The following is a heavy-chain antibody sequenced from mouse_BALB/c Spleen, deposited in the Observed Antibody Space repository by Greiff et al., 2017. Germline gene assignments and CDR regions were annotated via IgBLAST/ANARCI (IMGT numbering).Heavy chain of an antibody. J-gene: IGHJ3*01. Sequence: EVQLVESGPGLVKPSQSLSLTCSVTGYSITSGYYWNWIRQFPGNKLEWMGYISYDGSNNYNPSLKNRISITRDTSKNQFFLKLNSVTTEDTATYYCARGGGYDVFAYWGQGTLVTVSA. CDR2: ISYDGSN. D-gene: IGHD2-2*01. CDR1: GYSITSGYY. CDR3: ARGGGYDVFAY. V-gene: IGHV3-6*02.